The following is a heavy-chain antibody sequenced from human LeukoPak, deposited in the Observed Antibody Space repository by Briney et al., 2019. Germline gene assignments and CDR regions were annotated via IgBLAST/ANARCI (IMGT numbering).Heavy chain of an antibody. V-gene: IGHV3-30*04. D-gene: IGHD4-23*01. CDR1: GFTFSSYA. CDR2: ISYDGSNK. J-gene: IGHJ6*03. Sequence: QPGGSLRLSCAASGFTFSSYAMHWVRQAPGKRLEWVAVISYDGSNKYYADSVKGRFTISRDNSKNTLYLQMNSLRAEDTAVYYCARGNGGRYAYYYMDVWGKGTTVTVSS. CDR3: ARGNGGRYAYYYMDV.